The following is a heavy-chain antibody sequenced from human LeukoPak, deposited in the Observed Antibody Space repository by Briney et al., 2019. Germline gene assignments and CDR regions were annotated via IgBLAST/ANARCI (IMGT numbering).Heavy chain of an antibody. J-gene: IGHJ4*02. D-gene: IGHD3-22*01. Sequence: GGSLRLSCAASGFTFSGSAMHWVRQASGKGLEWVGRIRSKANSYATAYAASVKGGFTISRDDSKNTAYLQMNSLKTEDTAVYYCARNTYDSRGYYYDYWGQGTLVTVSS. V-gene: IGHV3-73*01. CDR3: ARNTYDSRGYYYDY. CDR1: GFTFSGSA. CDR2: IRSKANSYAT.